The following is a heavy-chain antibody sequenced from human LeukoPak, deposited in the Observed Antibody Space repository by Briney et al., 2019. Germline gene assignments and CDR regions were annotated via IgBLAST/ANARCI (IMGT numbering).Heavy chain of an antibody. CDR3: ASPRRAPWYFDL. J-gene: IGHJ2*01. CDR1: GFTVSSNY. Sequence: GGSLRLSCAASGFTVSSNYMSWVRQAPGKGLEWVSVIYSGGSTYYADSVKGRFTISRDNSKNTLYLQMNGLRAEDTAVYYCASPRRAPWYFDLWGRGTLVTVSS. D-gene: IGHD3-10*01. V-gene: IGHV3-53*01. CDR2: IYSGGST.